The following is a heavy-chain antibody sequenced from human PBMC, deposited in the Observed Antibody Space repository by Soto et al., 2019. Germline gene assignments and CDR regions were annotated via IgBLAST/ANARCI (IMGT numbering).Heavy chain of an antibody. Sequence: QVQLVESGGGVVQPGRSLRLSCAASGITFVTYAMHWVRRAPDKGLEWVAVISYDGNYKYYADSVQGRFTISRDNSKNTLYLQMNSLRAEDTAVYYCARAPDYGSGSSRRYWYLDLWGHGTLVTVSS. V-gene: IGHV3-30-3*01. CDR3: ARAPDYGSGSSRRYWYLDL. D-gene: IGHD3-10*01. CDR2: ISYDGNYK. J-gene: IGHJ2*01. CDR1: GITFVTYA.